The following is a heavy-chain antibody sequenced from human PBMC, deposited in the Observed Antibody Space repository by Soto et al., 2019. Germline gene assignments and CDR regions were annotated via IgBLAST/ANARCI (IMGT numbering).Heavy chain of an antibody. CDR3: ASVRIAAAGSQTNYFDY. CDR2: IIPIFGTA. V-gene: IGHV1-69*13. D-gene: IGHD6-13*01. J-gene: IGHJ4*02. Sequence: SVKVSCKASGGTFSSYAISWVRQAPGQGLEWMGGIIPIFGTANYAQKFQGRVTITADESTSTAYMELSSLRSEDTAVYYCASVRIAAAGSQTNYFDYWGQGTLVTVSS. CDR1: GGTFSSYA.